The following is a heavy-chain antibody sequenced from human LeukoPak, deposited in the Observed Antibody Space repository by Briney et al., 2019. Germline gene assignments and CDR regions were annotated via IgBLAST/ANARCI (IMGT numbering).Heavy chain of an antibody. CDR3: ARRARRGYYYYMDV. V-gene: IGHV4-34*01. J-gene: IGHJ6*03. CDR2: INHSGST. D-gene: IGHD6-6*01. Sequence: SETLSLTCAAYGGSFSGYYWSWIRQPPGKGLEWIGEINHSGSTNYNPSLKSRVTISVDTSKNQFSLKLSSVTAADTAVYYCARRARRGYYYYMDVWGKGTTVTVSS. CDR1: GGSFSGYY.